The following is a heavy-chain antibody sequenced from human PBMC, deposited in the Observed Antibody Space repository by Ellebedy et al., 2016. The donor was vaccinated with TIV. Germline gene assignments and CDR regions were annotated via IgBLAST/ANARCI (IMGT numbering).Heavy chain of an antibody. D-gene: IGHD5-18*01. CDR3: VTRVRTAMGFDY. V-gene: IGHV3-64D*06. CDR1: GFTFSSYG. J-gene: IGHJ4*02. CDR2: ISNNGIST. Sequence: GESLKISCSGSGFTFSSYGMHWVRQAPGKGLEDVSGISNNGISTSYADSVKGRFTISRDNSRNTLYLQMSSLKPEDTAVYYCVTRVRTAMGFDYWGQGILVTVST.